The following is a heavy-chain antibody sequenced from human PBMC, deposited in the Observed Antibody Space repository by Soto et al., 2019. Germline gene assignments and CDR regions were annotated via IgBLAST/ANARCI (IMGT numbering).Heavy chain of an antibody. CDR3: ARDSPPVDY. CDR1: GYTFSNYG. J-gene: IGHJ4*02. V-gene: IGHV1-18*01. Sequence: QVQLVQSGAEVKKPGASVKVSCKASGYTFSNYGISWVRQAPGQGLEWIGWISAYNGNTKYAQKLQGRVTMTTDTSTSTADMELRSLRSDDTAVYYCARDSPPVDYWGQGTLVTVSS. CDR2: ISAYNGNT.